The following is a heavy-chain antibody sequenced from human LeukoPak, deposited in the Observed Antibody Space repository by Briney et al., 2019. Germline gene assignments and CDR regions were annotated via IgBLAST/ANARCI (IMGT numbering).Heavy chain of an antibody. Sequence: PGGSLRLSCAASGFTFSGNYMSWVRQAPGKGLEWVSVLYSGGSTYYADSVEGRFTISRDNSKNTLYLQMNSLRAEDTAVYYCARGLDTMVRGVILDYWGQGTLVTVSS. V-gene: IGHV3-66*02. D-gene: IGHD3-10*01. CDR1: GFTFSGNY. J-gene: IGHJ4*02. CDR3: ARGLDTMVRGVILDY. CDR2: LYSGGST.